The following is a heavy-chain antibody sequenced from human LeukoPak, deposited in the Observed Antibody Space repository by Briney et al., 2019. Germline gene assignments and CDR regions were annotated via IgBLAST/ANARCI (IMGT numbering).Heavy chain of an antibody. CDR2: IDPSDSYT. J-gene: IGHJ5*02. CDR3: ATFSIAVDYNWFDP. Sequence: GESLKISCQGSGYSFTSYWISWVRQMSGKGLEWMGRIDPSDSYTNYSPSFQGHVTISADKSISTAYLQWSSLKASDTAVYYCATFSIAVDYNWFDPWGQGTLVTVSS. V-gene: IGHV5-10-1*01. CDR1: GYSFTSYW. D-gene: IGHD6-19*01.